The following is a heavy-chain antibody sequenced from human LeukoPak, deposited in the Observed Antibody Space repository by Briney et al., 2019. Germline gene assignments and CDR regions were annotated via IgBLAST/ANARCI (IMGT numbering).Heavy chain of an antibody. CDR2: IYHSGST. D-gene: IGHD3-9*01. V-gene: IGHV4-59*08. CDR1: GASMSTYY. Sequence: ASETLSLTCTVSGASMSTYYWSWIRQPPGKGLEWIAYIYHSGSTNYNPSLKSRVTISVDTSKNQFSLKLNSVTAADTAVYYCARHYDILTGYHRYFDYWGQGTLVTVSS. CDR3: ARHYDILTGYHRYFDY. J-gene: IGHJ4*02.